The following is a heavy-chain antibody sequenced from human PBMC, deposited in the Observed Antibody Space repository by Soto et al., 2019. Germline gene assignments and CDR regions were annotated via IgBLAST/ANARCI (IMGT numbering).Heavy chain of an antibody. CDR2: IYSGGST. D-gene: IGHD7-27*01. CDR3: ARVLGAYYYYGMDV. V-gene: IGHV3-53*02. Sequence: EVQLVETGGGLIQPGGSLRLSCAASGFTVSSNYMSWVRQAPGKGLEWVSVIYSGGSTNYADSVKGRFTISRDNSKNTLYLQMNSLRAEDTAVYYCARVLGAYYYYGMDVWGQGTTVTVAS. J-gene: IGHJ6*02. CDR1: GFTVSSNY.